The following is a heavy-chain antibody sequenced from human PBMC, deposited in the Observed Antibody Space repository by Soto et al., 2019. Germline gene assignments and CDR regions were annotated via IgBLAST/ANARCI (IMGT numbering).Heavy chain of an antibody. CDR2: IRSKAYGGTT. Sequence: EVQLVESGGGLVKPGRSLRLSCTASAFTFGDYAMSWFRQAPGKGLEWVGFIRSKAYGGTTEYAASVKGRFTISRDDSKSIAYLQMNSLKTEDTAVYYCTRDADGSYYSDYWGQGTLVTVSS. V-gene: IGHV3-49*05. CDR1: AFTFGDYA. J-gene: IGHJ4*02. D-gene: IGHD6-6*01. CDR3: TRDADGSYYSDY.